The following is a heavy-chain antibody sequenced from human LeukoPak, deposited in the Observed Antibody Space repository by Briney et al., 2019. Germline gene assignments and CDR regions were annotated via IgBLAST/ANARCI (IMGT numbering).Heavy chain of an antibody. J-gene: IGHJ3*02. CDR1: GFTFSSYG. CDR3: TKDLDDSLSGRYGDAFDI. CDR2: IRYDGSNT. Sequence: PGGSLRLSCAASGFTFSSYGMHWVRQAPGKGLEWVAFIRYDGSNTYYADSVKGRFTVSRDNARNTLYLQMNSLRAEDTAVYYCTKDLDDSLSGRYGDAFDIWGQGTMVAVSS. D-gene: IGHD3-3*01. V-gene: IGHV3-30*02.